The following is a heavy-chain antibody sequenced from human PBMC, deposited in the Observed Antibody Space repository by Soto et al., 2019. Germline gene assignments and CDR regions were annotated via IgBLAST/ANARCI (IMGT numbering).Heavy chain of an antibody. CDR1: GYTFTSYG. CDR2: ISAYNGNT. V-gene: IGHV1-18*01. CDR3: ASYHLNSYYCGMDV. J-gene: IGHJ6*02. Sequence: QVQLVQSGAAVKKPGASVKVSCKASGYTFTSYGFSWVRQAPGQGLEWMGWISAYNGNTNYAQKLQGRVTMTTDTSTSTAYMELRSLRSDDTAVYYCASYHLNSYYCGMDVWGQGTTVTVSS.